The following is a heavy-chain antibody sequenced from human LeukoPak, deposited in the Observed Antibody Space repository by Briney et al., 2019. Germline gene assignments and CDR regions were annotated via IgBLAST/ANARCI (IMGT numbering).Heavy chain of an antibody. CDR1: GGSFSGYY. V-gene: IGHV4-34*01. D-gene: IGHD2-15*01. Sequence: SETLSLTCAVYGGSFSGYYWSWIRQPPGKGLEWIGEINHSGSTNYNPPLKSRVTISVDTSKNQFSLKLSSVTAADTAVYYCARGARFYCSGGSCYSPFDYWGQGTLVTVSS. CDR3: ARGARFYCSGGSCYSPFDY. CDR2: INHSGST. J-gene: IGHJ4*02.